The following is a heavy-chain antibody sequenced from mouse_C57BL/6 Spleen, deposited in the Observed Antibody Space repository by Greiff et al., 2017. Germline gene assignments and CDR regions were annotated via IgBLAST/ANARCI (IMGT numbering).Heavy chain of an antibody. J-gene: IGHJ4*01. D-gene: IGHD1-1*01. Sequence: DVMLVESGGGLVKPGGSLKFSCAASGFTFSDDGMHWVRQAPEKGLEWVAYISSGSSTIYYASTVQGRFTISRDNATNTLYLQMTSLRSEDTAMYYCASSYYGSSPYYAMDYWGQGPSVTAAS. CDR1: GFTFSDDG. CDR3: ASSYYGSSPYYAMDY. CDR2: ISSGSSTI. V-gene: IGHV5-17*01.